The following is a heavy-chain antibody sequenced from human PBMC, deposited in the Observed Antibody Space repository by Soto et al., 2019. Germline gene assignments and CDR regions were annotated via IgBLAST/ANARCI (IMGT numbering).Heavy chain of an antibody. CDR3: ARAKTHAAAVTTHPTRTLDY. CDR1: GFTVSSNY. D-gene: IGHD6-13*01. CDR2: IYSGGTT. Sequence: GGSLRLSCAASGFTVSSNYMSWVRQAPGKGLEWVSVIYSGGTTYYADSVKGRFTISRDNSKNTLYLQMNSLRAEDTAVYYCARAKTHAAAVTTHPTRTLDYRGQGTLVTVSS. J-gene: IGHJ4*02. V-gene: IGHV3-66*01.